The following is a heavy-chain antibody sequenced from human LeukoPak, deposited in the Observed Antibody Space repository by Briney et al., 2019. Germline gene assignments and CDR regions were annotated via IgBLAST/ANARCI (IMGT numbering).Heavy chain of an antibody. CDR1: GGSISSYS. CDR3: ARICSVTSCDVDY. Sequence: PSETLSLTCSVSGGSISSYSWSHYWSWIAQPPGKGLEWIGYISHSGGTNYNPSLKSRVTISVDTSKNQFSLKLTSVTAADTAVYYCARICSVTSCDVDYWGQGTLVTVSS. V-gene: IGHV4-59*12. J-gene: IGHJ4*02. D-gene: IGHD2-2*01. CDR2: ISHSGGT.